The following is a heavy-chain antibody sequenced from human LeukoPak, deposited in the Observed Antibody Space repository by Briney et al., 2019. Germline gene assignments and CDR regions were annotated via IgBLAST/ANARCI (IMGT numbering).Heavy chain of an antibody. CDR2: IKSDGSST. Sequence: GGSLRLSCATSGFTFSSYWMHWVRQAPGKGLVWVSRIKSDGSSTSYADSVKGRFTISRDNAKNTLYLQMNSLRAEDTAVYYCARDRGGSYDFDYWGQGTLVTVSS. CDR3: ARDRGGSYDFDY. J-gene: IGHJ4*02. CDR1: GFTFSSYW. D-gene: IGHD1-26*01. V-gene: IGHV3-74*01.